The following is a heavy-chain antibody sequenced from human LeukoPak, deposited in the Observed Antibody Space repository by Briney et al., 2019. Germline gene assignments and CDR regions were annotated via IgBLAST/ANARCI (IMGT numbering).Heavy chain of an antibody. CDR2: ISSSGSTI. CDR1: GFTISSHE. CDR3: ARDYSDSSGYPFDY. V-gene: IGHV3-48*03. J-gene: IGHJ4*02. D-gene: IGHD3-22*01. Sequence: PGGSLRLSCAASGFTISSHEMNWVRQAPGKGLEWVSYISSSGSTIYYVDSVKGRFTISRDNAKNSLYLQMNNLRAEDTAVYYCARDYSDSSGYPFDYWGQGTLVTVSS.